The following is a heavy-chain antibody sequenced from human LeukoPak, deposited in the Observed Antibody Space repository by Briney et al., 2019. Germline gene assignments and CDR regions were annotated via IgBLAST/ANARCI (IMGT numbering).Heavy chain of an antibody. D-gene: IGHD6-19*01. V-gene: IGHV2-5*02. CDR1: GFSLSTSGVS. CDR3: AHSRGLAVAGYFDY. Sequence: SGPTPVKPTQTLTLTCTFSGFSLSTSGVSVGWIRQPPGKALEWLALIYWDDDKRYSPSLKSRLTITKDTSKNQVVLTMTNMDPVDTATYYCAHSRGLAVAGYFDYWGQGTLVTVSS. CDR2: IYWDDDK. J-gene: IGHJ4*02.